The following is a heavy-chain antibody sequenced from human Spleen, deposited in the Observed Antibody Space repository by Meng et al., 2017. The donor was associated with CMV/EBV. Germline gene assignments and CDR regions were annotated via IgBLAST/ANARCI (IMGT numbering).Heavy chain of an antibody. J-gene: IGHJ4*02. CDR3: AHRRYSFGFDY. Sequence: FTLSGIYVSNRGGGVGWIRQRPGKALEWLGSNHLNDDNRYSPTLKSRLTISKDTSKNQVVLTMTNMDPVDTATYYCAHRRYSFGFDYWGPGTLVTVSS. CDR2: NHLNDDN. CDR1: GIYVSNRGGG. D-gene: IGHD5-18*01. V-gene: IGHV2-5*01.